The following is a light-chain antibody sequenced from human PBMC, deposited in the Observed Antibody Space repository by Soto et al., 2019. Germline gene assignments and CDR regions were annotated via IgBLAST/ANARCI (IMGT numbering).Light chain of an antibody. V-gene: IGKV2-28*01. CDR2: LGS. Sequence: DIVMTQSPLSLPVTPGEPASISCRSSQSLLHSNGYNYLDWYLQKPGQSPQLLIYLGSNRASGVPDRFSGSGSGTDFTLKISRVEAEDVVVYYGMQALQTPPTFGQGTKLEIK. J-gene: IGKJ2*01. CDR1: QSLLHSNGYNY. CDR3: MQALQTPPT.